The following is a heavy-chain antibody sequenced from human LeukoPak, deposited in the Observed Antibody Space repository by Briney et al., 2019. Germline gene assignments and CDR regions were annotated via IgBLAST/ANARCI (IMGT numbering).Heavy chain of an antibody. J-gene: IGHJ4*02. D-gene: IGHD5-12*01. CDR1: GYTFTSYG. Sequence: AAVKVSCKASGYTFTSYGISWVRQPPGQGLERMGWISAYNGNTNYAQKLQGRVTMTTDTSTSTAYMELRSLRSDDTAVYYCARDSMVATNGLVYWGQGTLVTVSS. CDR2: ISAYNGNT. V-gene: IGHV1-18*01. CDR3: ARDSMVATNGLVY.